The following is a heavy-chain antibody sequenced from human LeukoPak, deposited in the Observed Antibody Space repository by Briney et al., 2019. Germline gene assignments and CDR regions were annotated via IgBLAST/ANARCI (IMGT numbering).Heavy chain of an antibody. Sequence: SETLSLTCGVSGGSISGTSWWSWVRQPPGQGLEWIGEISLAGQTNYNPSLNGRVTMSLDKSSNQLSLHLTSVTAADTATYFCSRESGPFCPFGYWGQGTLVIVSS. D-gene: IGHD1-26*01. J-gene: IGHJ4*02. CDR2: ISLAGQT. V-gene: IGHV4/OR15-8*02. CDR3: SRESGPFCPFGY. CDR1: GGSISGTSW.